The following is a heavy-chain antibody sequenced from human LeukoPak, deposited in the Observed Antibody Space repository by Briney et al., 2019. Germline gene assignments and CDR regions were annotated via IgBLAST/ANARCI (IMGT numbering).Heavy chain of an antibody. CDR2: IYTSGST. V-gene: IGHV4-61*02. J-gene: IGHJ5*02. CDR1: GGSISSGSYY. CDR3: ARLVVPAAPWRNWFDP. D-gene: IGHD2-2*01. Sequence: SQTLSLTCTVSGGSISSGSYYWSWIRQPAGKGLEWIGRIYTSGSTNYNPSLKSRVTISVDTSKNQFSLKLSSVTAADTAVYYCARLVVPAAPWRNWFDPWGQGTLVTVSS.